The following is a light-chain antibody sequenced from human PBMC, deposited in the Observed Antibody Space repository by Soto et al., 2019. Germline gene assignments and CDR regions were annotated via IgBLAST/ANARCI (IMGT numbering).Light chain of an antibody. CDR1: QTIITW. J-gene: IGKJ2*01. V-gene: IGKV1-5*01. CDR3: QQYKSYPYT. CDR2: DAS. Sequence: DIQMTQSPSTLSPSVGDRVTITCRASQTIITWLAWYQQRPGKAPKLLIYDASTLETGVPSRFSGSGSGTEFTLTIRSLQPDDSATYYCQQYKSYPYTFGRGTKLEIK.